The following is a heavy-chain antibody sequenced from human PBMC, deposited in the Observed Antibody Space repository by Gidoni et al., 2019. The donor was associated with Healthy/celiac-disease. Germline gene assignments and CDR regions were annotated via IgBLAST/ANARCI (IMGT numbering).Heavy chain of an antibody. V-gene: IGHV3-30*18. D-gene: IGHD2-2*02. CDR1: GFTFSSYG. Sequence: QVQLVASGGGVVQPGRSLRLSCAASGFTFSSYGLHWVRQAPGKGLEWVAVISYDGSNKYYADSVKGRFTISRDNSKNTLYLQMNSLRAEDTAVYYWAKSKYRYWYFDLWGRGTLVTVSS. CDR2: ISYDGSNK. J-gene: IGHJ2*01. CDR3: AKSKYRYWYFDL.